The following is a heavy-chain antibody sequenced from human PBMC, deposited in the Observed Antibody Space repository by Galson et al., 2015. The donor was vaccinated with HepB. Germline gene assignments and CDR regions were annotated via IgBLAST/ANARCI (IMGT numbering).Heavy chain of an antibody. V-gene: IGHV3-15*01. CDR1: GFTFSNAW. J-gene: IGHJ6*03. D-gene: IGHD4-17*01. Sequence: SLRLSCAASGFTFSNAWMSWVRQAPGKGLEWVGRIKSKTDGGTTDYAAPVKGRFTISRDDSKNTLYLQMNSLKTEDTAVYYCTTGTTVTTDWYYYYYMDVWGKGTTVTVSS. CDR2: IKSKTDGGTT. CDR3: TTGTTVTTDWYYYYYMDV.